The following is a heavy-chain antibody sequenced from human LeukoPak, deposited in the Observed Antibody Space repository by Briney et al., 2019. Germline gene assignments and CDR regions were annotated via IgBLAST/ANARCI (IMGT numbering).Heavy chain of an antibody. Sequence: SETLSLTCAVSGYSISSGYYWGWIRQPPGKALEWIGNIYHSGSTYYNPSLKSRVTISVDTSKNQFSLKLSSVTAADTAVYYCARDDMVRGIKYYYYGMDVWGKGTTVTVSS. CDR2: IYHSGST. V-gene: IGHV4-38-2*02. CDR1: GYSISSGYY. CDR3: ARDDMVRGIKYYYYGMDV. D-gene: IGHD3-10*01. J-gene: IGHJ6*04.